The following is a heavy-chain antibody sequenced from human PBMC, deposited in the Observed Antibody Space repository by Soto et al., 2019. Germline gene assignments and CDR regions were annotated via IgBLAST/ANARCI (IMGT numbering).Heavy chain of an antibody. CDR3: ARRVLDYGDYVGYYGMDV. CDR2: IIPIFGTA. Sequence: SVKVSCKASGGTFSSYAISWVRQAPGQGLEWMGGIIPIFGTANYAQKFQGRVTITADESTSTAYMELSSLRSEDTAVYYCARRVLDYGDYVGYYGMDVWGQGTTVTVSS. CDR1: GGTFSSYA. D-gene: IGHD4-17*01. V-gene: IGHV1-69*13. J-gene: IGHJ6*02.